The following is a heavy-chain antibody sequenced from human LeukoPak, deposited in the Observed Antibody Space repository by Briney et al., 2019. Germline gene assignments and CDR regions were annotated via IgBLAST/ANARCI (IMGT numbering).Heavy chain of an antibody. D-gene: IGHD3-3*01. Sequence: ASVKVSCKVSGYTLTELSMHWVRQAPGKGLEWMGGFDPEDGETIYAQKFQGRVTMTEDTSTDTAYMELSSPRSEDTAVYYCATEASRGRFLEWLLKGNWFDPWGQGTLVTVSS. CDR3: ATEASRGRFLEWLLKGNWFDP. CDR2: FDPEDGET. J-gene: IGHJ5*02. CDR1: GYTLTELS. V-gene: IGHV1-24*01.